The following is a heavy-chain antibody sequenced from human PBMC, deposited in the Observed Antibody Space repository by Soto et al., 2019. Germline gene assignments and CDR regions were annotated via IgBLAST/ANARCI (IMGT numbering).Heavy chain of an antibody. CDR1: GGSISSGGYS. J-gene: IGHJ4*02. CDR2: IYHSGST. Sequence: SETLSLTCAVSGGSISSGGYSWSWIRQPPGKGLEWIGYIYHSGSTHYNPSLKSRVTMSVDRSKNQFSLKLSSVTAADTAVYYCARGLQYYDFWSGYFTGNYYFDYWGQGTLVTVSS. V-gene: IGHV4-30-2*01. CDR3: ARGLQYYDFWSGYFTGNYYFDY. D-gene: IGHD3-3*01.